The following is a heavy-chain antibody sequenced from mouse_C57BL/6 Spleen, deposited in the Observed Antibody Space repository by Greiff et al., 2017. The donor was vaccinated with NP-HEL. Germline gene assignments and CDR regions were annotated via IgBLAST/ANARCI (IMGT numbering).Heavy chain of an antibody. J-gene: IGHJ2*01. CDR1: GYTFTSYD. Sequence: QVQLQQSGPELVKPGASVKLSCKASGYTFTSYDINWVKQRPGQGLEWIGWIYPSDGSTKYNEKFKGKATLTVDKSSSTAYMELHSLTSEDSSVSFCARWGLSAGYEEDWGQGTTLTVSS. CDR2: IYPSDGST. CDR3: ARWGLSAGYEED. V-gene: IGHV1-85*01. D-gene: IGHD3-2*02.